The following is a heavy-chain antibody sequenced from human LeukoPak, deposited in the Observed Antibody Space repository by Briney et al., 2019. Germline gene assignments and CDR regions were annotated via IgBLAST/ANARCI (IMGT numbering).Heavy chain of an antibody. D-gene: IGHD5-18*01. Sequence: PGGSLRLSCAASGFTFSSYAMSWFRQAPGKGLEWVSAISGSGGSTYYADSVKGRFTISRDNSKNTLYLQMNSLRAEDTAVYYCAKDGSWIQLWLPNYWGQGTLVTVSS. J-gene: IGHJ4*02. CDR1: GFTFSSYA. CDR3: AKDGSWIQLWLPNY. V-gene: IGHV3-23*01. CDR2: ISGSGGST.